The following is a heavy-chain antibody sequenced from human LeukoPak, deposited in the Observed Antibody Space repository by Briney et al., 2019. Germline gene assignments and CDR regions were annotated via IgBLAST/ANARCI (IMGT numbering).Heavy chain of an antibody. V-gene: IGHV3-33*01. J-gene: IGHJ4*02. CDR2: IWSDGSNK. Sequence: PGGSQRLSCAASGFTFSTYGMHWVRQAPGKGLEWVAVIWSDGSNKYYADSMMGRFTISRDNSKNTLYLQMNTLRAEDTTVYYCARAVGPFDYWGQGTLVTVSS. CDR1: GFTFSTYG. CDR3: ARAVGPFDY.